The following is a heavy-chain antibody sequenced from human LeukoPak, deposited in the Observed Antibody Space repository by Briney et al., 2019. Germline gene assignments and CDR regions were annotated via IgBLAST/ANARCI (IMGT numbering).Heavy chain of an antibody. CDR3: ARELRGIVVADTKGYWFDP. V-gene: IGHV1-2*02. CDR2: INPNSGGT. CDR1: GYTFTGYY. D-gene: IGHD6-13*01. Sequence: ASVKVSCKASGYTFTGYYMHWVRQAPGQGLEWMGWINPNSGGTSYAQKFQGRVTMTRDMSTNTVYMELSSLRSEDTAVYYCARELRGIVVADTKGYWFDPWGQGTLVTVSS. J-gene: IGHJ5*02.